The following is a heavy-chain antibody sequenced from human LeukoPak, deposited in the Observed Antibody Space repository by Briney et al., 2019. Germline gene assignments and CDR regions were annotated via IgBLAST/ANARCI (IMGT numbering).Heavy chain of an antibody. Sequence: SETLSLTCTVSGGSISSGDYYWHWIRQPPGKGLEWIGFIYYNGSTNYNPSLKSRFAISVDTPKNQFSLELSSVTAADTAVYYCARGALTRIYYLDFWGQGTLVTVSS. CDR3: ARGALTRIYYLDF. CDR1: GGSISSGDYY. V-gene: IGHV4-30-4*01. D-gene: IGHD3-10*01. J-gene: IGHJ4*02. CDR2: IYYNGST.